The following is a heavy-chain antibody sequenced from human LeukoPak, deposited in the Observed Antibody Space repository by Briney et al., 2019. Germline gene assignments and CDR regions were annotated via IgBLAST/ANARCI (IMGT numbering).Heavy chain of an antibody. J-gene: IGHJ4*02. D-gene: IGHD4-17*01. CDR1: GGSISSSSYY. Sequence: SETLSLTCTVSGGSISSSSYYWGWIRQPPGKGLEWIGSIYYSGSTYYNPSLKSRVTISVDTSKNQFSLKLSSVTAADTAVYYCAIYDDGDYGLYDYWGQGTLVTVSS. V-gene: IGHV4-39*01. CDR2: IYYSGST. CDR3: AIYDDGDYGLYDY.